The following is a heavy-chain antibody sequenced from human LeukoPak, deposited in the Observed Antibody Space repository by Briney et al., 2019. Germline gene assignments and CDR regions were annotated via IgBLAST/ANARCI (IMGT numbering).Heavy chain of an antibody. D-gene: IGHD6-13*01. CDR3: ARGYSSSWYLAEYFQH. J-gene: IGHJ1*01. Sequence: ASVKVSCKASGYTFTSYGISWVRQAPGQGLEWMGWISAYNGNTNYAQKLQGRVTMTTDTSTSTAYMELRSLRSDDTAMYYCARGYSSSWYLAEYFQHWGQGTLITVSS. CDR1: GYTFTSYG. V-gene: IGHV1-18*01. CDR2: ISAYNGNT.